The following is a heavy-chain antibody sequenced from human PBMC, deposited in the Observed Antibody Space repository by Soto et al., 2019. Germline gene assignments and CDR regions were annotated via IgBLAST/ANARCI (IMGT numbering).Heavy chain of an antibody. CDR1: GGTFSSYA. CDR3: ARSIFGVVTQSNYYYYYGMDV. V-gene: IGHV1-69*13. J-gene: IGHJ6*02. D-gene: IGHD3-3*01. CDR2: IIPIFGTA. Sequence: GASVKVSCKASGGTFSSYAISWVRQAPGQGLEWMGGIIPIFGTANYAQKFQGRVTITADESTSTAYMELSSLRSEDTAVYYCARSIFGVVTQSNYYYYYGMDVWGQGTTVTVS.